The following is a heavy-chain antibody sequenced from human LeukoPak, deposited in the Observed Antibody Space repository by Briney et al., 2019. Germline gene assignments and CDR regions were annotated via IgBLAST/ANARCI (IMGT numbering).Heavy chain of an antibody. D-gene: IGHD6-19*01. Sequence: SETLPLTCAVYGGSFSGYYWSWIRQPPGKGLEWIGEINHSGSTNYNPSLKSRVTISVDTSKNQFSLKLSSVTAADTAVYYCARHSFGDHSSGWRHDYWGQGTLVTVSS. CDR2: INHSGST. CDR1: GGSFSGYY. V-gene: IGHV4-34*01. J-gene: IGHJ4*02. CDR3: ARHSFGDHSSGWRHDY.